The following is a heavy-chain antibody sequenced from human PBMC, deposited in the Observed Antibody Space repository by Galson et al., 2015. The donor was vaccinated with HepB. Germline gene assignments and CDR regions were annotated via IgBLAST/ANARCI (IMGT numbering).Heavy chain of an antibody. D-gene: IGHD6-13*01. V-gene: IGHV3-21*01. CDR1: GFTFSSYS. CDR2: ISSSSSYI. CDR3: ARDYTFYSSSWYV. Sequence: SLRLSCAASGFTFSSYSMNWVRQAPGKGLEWVSSISSSSSYIYYADSVKGRFTISRDNAKNSLYLQMNSLRAEDTAVYYCARDYTFYSSSWYVWGQGTLVTVSS. J-gene: IGHJ4*02.